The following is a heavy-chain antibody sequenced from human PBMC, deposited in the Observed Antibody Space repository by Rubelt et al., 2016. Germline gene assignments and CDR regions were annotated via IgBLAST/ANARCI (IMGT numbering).Heavy chain of an antibody. J-gene: IGHJ4*02. CDR3: ATIGGGYVWGSYHVDDY. D-gene: IGHD3-16*02. Sequence: GGFDPEDGETIYAQKFQGRVTMTEDTSTDTAYMELSSLRSEDTAVYYCATIGGGYVWGSYHVDDYWGQGTLVTVSS. CDR2: FDPEDGET. V-gene: IGHV1-24*01.